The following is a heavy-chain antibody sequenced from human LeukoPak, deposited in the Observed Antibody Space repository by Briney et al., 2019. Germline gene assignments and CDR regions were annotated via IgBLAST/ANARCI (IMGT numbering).Heavy chain of an antibody. Sequence: PSQALSLTCTVSGGSISSGSYYWSWIRQPAGKGLEWIGRIYTSGSTNYNPSLKSRVTISVDTSKNQFSLKLSSVTAADTAVYYCARVLGYGDYGYFDYWGQGTLVTISS. CDR1: GGSISSGSYY. D-gene: IGHD4-17*01. CDR2: IYTSGST. J-gene: IGHJ4*02. V-gene: IGHV4-61*02. CDR3: ARVLGYGDYGYFDY.